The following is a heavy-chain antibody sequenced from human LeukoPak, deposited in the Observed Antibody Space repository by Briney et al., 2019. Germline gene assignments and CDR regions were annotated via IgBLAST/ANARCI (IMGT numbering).Heavy chain of an antibody. Sequence: ASVKVSYKASGGTFSSYAISWVRQAPGQGLEWMGGIIPIFGTANYAQKFQGRVTITADESTSTAYMELSSPRSEDTAVYYCARGVENYYYGMDVWGKGTTVTVSS. J-gene: IGHJ6*04. CDR1: GGTFSSYA. CDR2: IIPIFGTA. V-gene: IGHV1-69*13. CDR3: ARGVENYYYGMDV.